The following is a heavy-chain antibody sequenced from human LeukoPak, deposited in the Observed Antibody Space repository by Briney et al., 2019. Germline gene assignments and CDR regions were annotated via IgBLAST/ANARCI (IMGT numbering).Heavy chain of an antibody. D-gene: IGHD3-22*01. J-gene: IGHJ4*02. Sequence: GGSLRLSCAASGFTLSSYWMTWVRQAPGPGREWVGNIRQDVREKYYVESVTGRFTISRDKAKNLLFLQMNSLRPEDAAVYYCARSGSWYYDSSGYKYWGQGTLVTVSS. CDR2: IRQDVREK. V-gene: IGHV3-7*01. CDR3: ARSGSWYYDSSGYKY. CDR1: GFTLSSYW.